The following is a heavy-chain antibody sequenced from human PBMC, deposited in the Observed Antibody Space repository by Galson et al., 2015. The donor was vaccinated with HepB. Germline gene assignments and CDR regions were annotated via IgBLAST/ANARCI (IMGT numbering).Heavy chain of an antibody. CDR2: ISYDGSNK. D-gene: IGHD3-10*01. V-gene: IGHV3-30*18. CDR1: GFTFSSYG. Sequence: SLRLSCAASGFTFSSYGMHWVRQAPGKGLEWVAVISYDGSNKYYADSVKGRFTISRDNSKNTLYLQMNSLRAEDTAVYYCAKARVVRGPGGYYYYMDVWGKGTTVTVSS. J-gene: IGHJ6*03. CDR3: AKARVVRGPGGYYYYMDV.